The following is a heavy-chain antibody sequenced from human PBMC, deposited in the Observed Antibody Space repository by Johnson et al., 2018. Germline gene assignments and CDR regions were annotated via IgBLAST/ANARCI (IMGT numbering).Heavy chain of an antibody. D-gene: IGHD3-22*01. CDR3: AKGAKYYYDSCDM. Sequence: QVQLVESGGGVVQPGRSMRLSCVASGFTFSSYGMHWVRQAPGKGLEWVAVISYDGSNEYYADSVKGRFTISRDNSKNTLYLQMTSLRAEDTAGYYCAKGAKYYYDSCDMWGQGTMVTVSS. J-gene: IGHJ3*02. V-gene: IGHV3-30*18. CDR1: GFTFSSYG. CDR2: ISYDGSNE.